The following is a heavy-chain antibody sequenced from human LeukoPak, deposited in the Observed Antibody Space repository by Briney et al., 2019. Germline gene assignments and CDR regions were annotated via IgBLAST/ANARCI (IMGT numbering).Heavy chain of an antibody. D-gene: IGHD4-23*01. V-gene: IGHV4-34*01. J-gene: IGHJ4*02. CDR2: INHSGST. CDR3: TRLTVVTRQIDY. CDR1: GGSFSGYY. Sequence: PSETLSLTCAVYGGSFSGYYWSWIRQPPGKGLDWIGEINHSGSTNYNPSLKSRVTISVDTSKNQFSLKLSSVTAADTAVYYCTRLTVVTRQIDYWGQGTLVTVSS.